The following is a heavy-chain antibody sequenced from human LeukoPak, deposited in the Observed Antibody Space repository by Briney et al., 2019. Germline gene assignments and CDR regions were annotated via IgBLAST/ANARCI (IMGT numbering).Heavy chain of an antibody. D-gene: IGHD6-13*01. Sequence: PSETLSLTCAVYGGSFSGYYWSWIRQPPGKGLEWIGEINHSGSTNYNPSLKSRVTISVDTSKNQFSLKLSSVTAADTAVYYCARGLRQAAGGYYYYGMDVWGQGTTVTVSS. CDR2: INHSGST. CDR1: GGSFSGYY. CDR3: ARGLRQAAGGYYYYGMDV. V-gene: IGHV4-34*01. J-gene: IGHJ6*02.